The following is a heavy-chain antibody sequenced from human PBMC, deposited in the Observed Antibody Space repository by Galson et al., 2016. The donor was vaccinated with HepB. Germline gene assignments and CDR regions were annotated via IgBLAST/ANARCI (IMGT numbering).Heavy chain of an antibody. Sequence: CAISGDSVSSNSAAWNWIRQSPSRGLEWLGRTYYRSKWYNDYAESVKSRITINPDTSKNQFSLKLSSVTAADTAVYYCARDLTMVTTGWFDPWGQGTLVTVAS. D-gene: IGHD5-18*01. CDR3: ARDLTMVTTGWFDP. J-gene: IGHJ5*02. CDR1: GDSVSSNSAA. V-gene: IGHV6-1*01. CDR2: TYYRSKWYN.